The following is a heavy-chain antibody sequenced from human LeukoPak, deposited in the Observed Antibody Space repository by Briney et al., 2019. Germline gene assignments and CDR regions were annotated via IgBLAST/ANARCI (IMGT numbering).Heavy chain of an antibody. CDR1: GYTLTELS. D-gene: IGHD5-18*01. V-gene: IGHV1-24*01. CDR3: ARVWGPVSAMVKRRYFDY. Sequence: ASVKVSCKVSGYTLTELSMHWVRQAPGKGLEWMGGFDPEDGETIYAQKFQGRVTMTEDTSTDTAYMELSSLRSEDTAVYYCARVWGPVSAMVKRRYFDYWGQGTLVTVSS. CDR2: FDPEDGET. J-gene: IGHJ4*02.